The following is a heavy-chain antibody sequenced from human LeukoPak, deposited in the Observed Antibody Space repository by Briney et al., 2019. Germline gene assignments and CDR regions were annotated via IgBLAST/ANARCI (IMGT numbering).Heavy chain of an antibody. Sequence: GGSLRLSCAASGFTFSSYAMSWVRQAPGKGLEWVSAISGSGGSTYYADSVKGRFTISRENSKNTLYLQMNSLRAEDTAVYYCAKDPSYYYDSSGYSFDYWGQGTLVTVSS. V-gene: IGHV3-23*01. CDR1: GFTFSSYA. CDR3: AKDPSYYYDSSGYSFDY. J-gene: IGHJ4*02. CDR2: ISGSGGST. D-gene: IGHD3-22*01.